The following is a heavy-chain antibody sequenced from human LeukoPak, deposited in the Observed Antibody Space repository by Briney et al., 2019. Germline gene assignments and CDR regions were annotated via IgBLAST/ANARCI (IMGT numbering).Heavy chain of an antibody. CDR2: ISYDGSNE. CDR1: GFTFSTYA. D-gene: IGHD3-10*01. J-gene: IGHJ4*02. Sequence: GGSLRLSCEASGFTFSTYAMHWVRQAPGKGLEWVSEISYDGSNEYYADSVEGRFTISRDNSKNTLYLQMNSLRAEDTALYYCAKFFLPYLAGGTGSRWGQGTLVTVSS. V-gene: IGHV3-30*07. CDR3: AKFFLPYLAGGTGSR.